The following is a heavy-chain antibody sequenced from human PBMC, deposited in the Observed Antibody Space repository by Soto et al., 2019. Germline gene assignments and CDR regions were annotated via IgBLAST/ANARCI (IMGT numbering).Heavy chain of an antibody. Sequence: QVQLVESGGGVVQPGRSLRLSCAASGFTFSSYGMHWVRQAPGKGLEWVAVIWYDGSNKYYADSVKGRFTISRDNSKNTLYRQMNSLRAEDTAVYYCARAHDLEYSSSWLPDYWCQGALVTVSS. CDR3: ARAHDLEYSSSWLPDY. J-gene: IGHJ4*02. CDR1: GFTFSSYG. V-gene: IGHV3-33*01. CDR2: IWYDGSNK. D-gene: IGHD6-13*01.